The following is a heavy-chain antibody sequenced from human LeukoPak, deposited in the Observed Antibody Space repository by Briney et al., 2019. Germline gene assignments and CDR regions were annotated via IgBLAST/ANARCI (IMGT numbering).Heavy chain of an antibody. V-gene: IGHV4-4*07. CDR3: ARDKALNSGSYLDY. Sequence: SETLSLTCTVSGDSISGYYWTWIRQSAGKGLEWIGRIYSSGNFNYNPSLKSRLTLSEDTSKNQFSLKLSSVTAADTAVYYCARDKALNSGSYLDYWGQGTLVTVSS. CDR2: IYSSGNF. CDR1: GDSISGYY. D-gene: IGHD1-26*01. J-gene: IGHJ4*02.